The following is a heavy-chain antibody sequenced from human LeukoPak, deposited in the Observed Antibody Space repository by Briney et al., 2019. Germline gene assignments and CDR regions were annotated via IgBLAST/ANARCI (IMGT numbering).Heavy chain of an antibody. D-gene: IGHD1-26*01. Sequence: GGSLRLSCAASGFTFSSYWMSWVRQAPGKGLEWVANIKQDGSEKYYVDSVKGRFTISRDNAKNSLYLQMNSLRAEVTAVYYCAREEWELLRYYYYYMDVWGKGTTVTVSS. V-gene: IGHV3-7*01. CDR2: IKQDGSEK. CDR3: AREEWELLRYYYYYMDV. J-gene: IGHJ6*03. CDR1: GFTFSSYW.